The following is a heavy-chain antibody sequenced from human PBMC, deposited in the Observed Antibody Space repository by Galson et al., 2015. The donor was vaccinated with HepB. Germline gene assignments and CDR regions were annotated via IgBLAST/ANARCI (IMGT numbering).Heavy chain of an antibody. CDR2: IWYDGSNK. D-gene: IGHD1-26*01. Sequence: SLRLSCAASGFTFSSYGMHWVRQAPGKGLEWVAVIWYDGSNKYYADSVKGRFTISRDNSKNTLYLQMNSLRAEDTAVYYCVRDRKDYIVGATFYFDYWGQGTLVTVSS. V-gene: IGHV3-33*01. J-gene: IGHJ4*02. CDR1: GFTFSSYG. CDR3: VRDRKDYIVGATFYFDY.